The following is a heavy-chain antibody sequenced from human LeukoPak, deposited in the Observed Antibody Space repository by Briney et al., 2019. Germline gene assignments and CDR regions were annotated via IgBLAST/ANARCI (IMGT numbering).Heavy chain of an antibody. Sequence: ASVKVSCKASGYTFTGYYMHWVRQAPGQGLEWMGWINPNSGGTNYAQKFQGWVTMTRDTSISTAYMELSRLRSDDTAVYYCARGYYDSSGYSWFDPWGQGTLVTVSS. V-gene: IGHV1-2*04. D-gene: IGHD3-22*01. CDR3: ARGYYDSSGYSWFDP. CDR1: GYTFTGYY. CDR2: INPNSGGT. J-gene: IGHJ5*02.